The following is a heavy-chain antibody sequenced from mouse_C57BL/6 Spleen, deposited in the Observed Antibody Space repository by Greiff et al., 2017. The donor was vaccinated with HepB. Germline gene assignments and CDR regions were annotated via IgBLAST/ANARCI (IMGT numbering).Heavy chain of an antibody. D-gene: IGHD4-1*01. CDR3: AREEKLTWTFGGAMDY. V-gene: IGHV5-4*03. Sequence: EVKLVESGGGLVKPGGSLKLSCAASGFTFSSYAMSWVRQTPEKRLEWVATISDGGSYTYYPDNVKGRFTISRDNAKNNLYLQMSHLKSEDTAMYYCAREEKLTWTFGGAMDYWGQGTSVTVSS. CDR1: GFTFSSYA. J-gene: IGHJ4*01. CDR2: ISDGGSYT.